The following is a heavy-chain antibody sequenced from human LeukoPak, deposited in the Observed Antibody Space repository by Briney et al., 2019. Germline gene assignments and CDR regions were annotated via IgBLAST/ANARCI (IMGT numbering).Heavy chain of an antibody. CDR3: TRVRGSGWYRGLDY. V-gene: IGHV3-23*01. D-gene: IGHD6-19*01. CDR2: ISGSGGST. CDR1: GFTFSSYA. Sequence: AGGSLRLSCAASGFTFSSYAMSWVRQAPGKGLEWVSGISGSGGSTYYADSVKGRFTISRDNAKNSLYLQMNSLRAEDTAVYYCTRVRGSGWYRGLDYWGQGALVTVSS. J-gene: IGHJ4*02.